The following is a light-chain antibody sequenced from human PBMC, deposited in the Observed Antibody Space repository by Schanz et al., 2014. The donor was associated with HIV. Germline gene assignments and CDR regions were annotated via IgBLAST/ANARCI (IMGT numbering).Light chain of an antibody. CDR1: SGHRTYA. CDR2: LNSDGSH. Sequence: QSVLTQSPSASASLGASVKLTCTLDSGHRTYAIAWHQQQPEKGPRYLMNLNSDGSHSKGDGIPDRFSGSSSGAERYLTISSLQSEDEADYYSQTWGTGTVVFGGGTKLTVL. V-gene: IGLV4-69*02. CDR3: QTWGTGTVV. J-gene: IGLJ2*01.